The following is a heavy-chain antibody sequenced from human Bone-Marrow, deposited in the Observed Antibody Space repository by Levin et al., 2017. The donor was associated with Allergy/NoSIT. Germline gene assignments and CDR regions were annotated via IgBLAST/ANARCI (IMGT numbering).Heavy chain of an antibody. CDR3: ARPGEYCGGGSCYSHALEL. CDR2: INPDTGNP. J-gene: IGHJ3*01. V-gene: IGHV7-4-1*02. Sequence: ASVKVSCKAFGYRLTTYGMNWLRQAPGQGLKWMGWINPDTGNPSYAQGFTGRVVFSLDTSVNTAYLQISSLKAEDTAVYYCARPGEYCGGGSCYSHALELWGQGTMVTVSS. D-gene: IGHD2-15*01. CDR1: GYRLTTYG.